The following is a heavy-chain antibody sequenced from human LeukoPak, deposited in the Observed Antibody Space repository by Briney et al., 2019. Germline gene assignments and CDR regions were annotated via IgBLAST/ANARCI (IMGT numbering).Heavy chain of an antibody. Sequence: GGSLRLSCAASRFTFNSYGMHWVRQAPGKGLEWVSSISSSSSYIYYADSVKGRFTISRDNAKNSLYLQMNSLRAEDTAVYYCAELGITMIGGVWGKGTTVTISS. CDR1: RFTFNSYG. CDR2: ISSSSSYI. D-gene: IGHD3-10*02. J-gene: IGHJ6*04. V-gene: IGHV3-21*01. CDR3: AELGITMIGGV.